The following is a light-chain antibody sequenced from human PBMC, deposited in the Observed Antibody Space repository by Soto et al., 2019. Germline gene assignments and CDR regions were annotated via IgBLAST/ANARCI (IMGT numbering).Light chain of an antibody. V-gene: IGKV3-15*01. J-gene: IGKJ1*01. CDR3: QQDYSTPDWP. CDR1: QSVNSN. CDR2: GTS. Sequence: EVVMTQAPATLSLSPGETATLSCRASQSVNSNLAWYQQKAGQAPRLLIYGTSTRATGIPARFSGSGSGTDFTLTIISLQDEDVAVYYCQQDYSTPDWPFGQGTKVDIK.